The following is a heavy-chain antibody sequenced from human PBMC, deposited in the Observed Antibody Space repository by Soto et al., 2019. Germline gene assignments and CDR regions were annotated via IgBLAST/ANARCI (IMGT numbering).Heavy chain of an antibody. V-gene: IGHV4-59*01. Sequence: PSETLSLTCTVSGGSISNYYWSWIRQPPGKGLEWIGYVYYSGNTNYNPSLESRVTISVDTSRNRFSLNLTSATAADTAVYYCARKGAAASYAHYYMDVWGRGTAVTVSS. CDR2: VYYSGNT. CDR1: GGSISNYY. CDR3: ARKGAAASYAHYYMDV. J-gene: IGHJ6*03. D-gene: IGHD6-13*01.